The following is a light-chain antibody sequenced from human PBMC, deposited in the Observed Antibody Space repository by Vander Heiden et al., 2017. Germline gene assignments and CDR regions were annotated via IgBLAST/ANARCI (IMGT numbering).Light chain of an antibody. CDR3: YSAADNNWV. CDR1: VLAKKY. CDR2: KDS. J-gene: IGLJ3*02. V-gene: IGLV3-27*01. Sequence: SYALTQPSSVSVSPGPTARITCSGDVLAKKYARWFQRKPGQAPVLVIYKDSERPSGIPERFSGSSSGTTITLTISGAQVEDEADYYCYSAADNNWVFGGGTKLTVI.